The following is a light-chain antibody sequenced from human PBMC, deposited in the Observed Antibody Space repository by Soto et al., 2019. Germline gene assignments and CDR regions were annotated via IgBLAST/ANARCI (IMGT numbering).Light chain of an antibody. J-gene: IGLJ2*01. CDR3: SSYTSSSTLVV. CDR1: SSDVGGYSF. CDR2: DVS. Sequence: QSALTQPASVSGSPGQSITISCTGTSSDVGGYSFVSWYQQHPGKAPKLMIYDVSNRPSGVSNRFSGSKSGNTASLTISGLHAEDEADYYCSSYTSSSTLVVFGGGTKLTVL. V-gene: IGLV2-14*01.